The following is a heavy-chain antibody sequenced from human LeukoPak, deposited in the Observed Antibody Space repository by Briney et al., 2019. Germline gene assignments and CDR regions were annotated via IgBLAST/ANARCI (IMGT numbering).Heavy chain of an antibody. CDR1: GGSISSSSYY. Sequence: PSETLSLTCTVSGGSISSSSYYWGWIRQPPGKGLEWIGRIYTSGSTNYNPSLKSRVTISVDTSKNQFSLKLSSVTAADTAVYYCARQRIVVPPNWFDPWGQGTLVTVSS. CDR2: IYTSGST. D-gene: IGHD3-22*01. CDR3: ARQRIVVPPNWFDP. J-gene: IGHJ5*02. V-gene: IGHV4-39*01.